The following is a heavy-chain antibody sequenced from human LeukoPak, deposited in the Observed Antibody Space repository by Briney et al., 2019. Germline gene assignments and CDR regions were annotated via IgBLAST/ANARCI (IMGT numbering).Heavy chain of an antibody. CDR1: GYSFTSYW. D-gene: IGHD6-19*01. CDR2: TSAYNGNT. CDR3: ARDRDSSGWYNYYYYYMDV. V-gene: IGHV1-18*04. Sequence: GESLKISCKASGYSFTSYWIGWVRQAPGQGLEWMGWTSAYNGNTNYAQKLQGRVTMTTDTSTSTAYMELRSLRSDDTAVYYCARDRDSSGWYNYYYYYMDVWGKGTTVTVSS. J-gene: IGHJ6*03.